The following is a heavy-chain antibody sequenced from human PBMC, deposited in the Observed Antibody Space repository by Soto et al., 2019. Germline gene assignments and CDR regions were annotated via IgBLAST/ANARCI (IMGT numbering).Heavy chain of an antibody. V-gene: IGHV4-34*01. CDR3: ARVHYGPFDY. Sequence: SETLSLTCAVYGGSFGGYYWNWIRQPPGKGLEWIGEISHTGSTNYTPSLKSRVTISVDTSKNQFSLRLNSLRAEDTAVYYCARVHYGPFDYWGQGTLVTVSS. CDR1: GGSFGGYY. CDR2: ISHTGST. D-gene: IGHD4-17*01. J-gene: IGHJ4*02.